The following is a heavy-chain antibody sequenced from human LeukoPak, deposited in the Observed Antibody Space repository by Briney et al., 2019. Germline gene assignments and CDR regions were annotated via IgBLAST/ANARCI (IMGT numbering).Heavy chain of an antibody. V-gene: IGHV3-74*01. CDR3: ARDGDGIAAAGTDQGWFDP. J-gene: IGHJ5*02. CDR2: INGDGSST. Sequence: GGSLRLSCAASGFTFSSYWMHWVRQAPGKGLVWVSRINGDGSSTSYADSVKGRFTISRDNAKNTLYLQMNSLRAEDTAVYYCARDGDGIAAAGTDQGWFDPWGQGTLVTVSS. D-gene: IGHD6-13*01. CDR1: GFTFSSYW.